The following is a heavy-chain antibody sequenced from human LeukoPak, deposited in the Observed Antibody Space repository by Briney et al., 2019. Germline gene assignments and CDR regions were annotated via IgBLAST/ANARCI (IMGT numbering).Heavy chain of an antibody. J-gene: IGHJ4*02. CDR1: GFTFSTYS. CDR2: FSTTNFHI. Sequence: GGSLRLSCAASGFTFSTYSMNWVRQAPGQGLEWVASFSTTNFHIYYADSVQGRFTISRDNAKNSLYLEMNSLRADDTAVYYCARDRCSGGTCYSHPSYFDLWGQGTLVTVSS. CDR3: ARDRCSGGTCYSHPSYFDL. V-gene: IGHV3-21*01. D-gene: IGHD2-15*01.